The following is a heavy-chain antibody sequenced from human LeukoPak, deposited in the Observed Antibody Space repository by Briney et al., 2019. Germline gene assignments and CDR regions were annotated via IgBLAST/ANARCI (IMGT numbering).Heavy chain of an antibody. V-gene: IGHV3-23*01. D-gene: IGHD3-22*01. CDR3: AKGAYYYDSSGYDY. Sequence: GGTPRLSCAASGFTFSSYGMSWVCQAPGKGLEWVSAISGSGGSTYYADSVKGRFTISRDNSKNTLYLQMNSLRAEDTAVYYCAKGAYYYDSSGYDYWGQGTLVTVSS. CDR1: GFTFSSYG. CDR2: ISGSGGST. J-gene: IGHJ4*02.